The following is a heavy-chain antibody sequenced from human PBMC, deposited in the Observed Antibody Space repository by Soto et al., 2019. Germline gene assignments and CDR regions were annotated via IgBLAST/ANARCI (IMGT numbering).Heavy chain of an antibody. J-gene: IGHJ3*02. Sequence: EVQLLESGGGLVQPGGSLRLSCAASGFTFSSYAMSWVRQAPGKGLEWVSAISGSGGSTYYACYEKGRFTISRANTKNTMHMQMNSLKAEDTAIYYCAKALNNAIVVLPAASEDDAFDIWGQGTMVTVSS. CDR1: GFTFSSYA. CDR3: AKALNNAIVVLPAASEDDAFDI. V-gene: IGHV3-23*01. D-gene: IGHD2-2*01. CDR2: ISGSGGST.